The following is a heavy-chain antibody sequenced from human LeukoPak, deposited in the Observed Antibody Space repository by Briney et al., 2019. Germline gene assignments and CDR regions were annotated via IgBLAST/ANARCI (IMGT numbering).Heavy chain of an antibody. V-gene: IGHV4-38-2*01. Sequence: SETLSLTCAVSGYSISSGYYWGWIRQPPGKGLEWIGSIYHSGSTYYNPSLKSRVTISVDTSKNQFSLTLSSVTAADTAVYYCARSQDGLFDYWGQGTLVTVSS. J-gene: IGHJ4*02. CDR3: ARSQDGLFDY. CDR1: GYSISSGYY. CDR2: IYHSGST.